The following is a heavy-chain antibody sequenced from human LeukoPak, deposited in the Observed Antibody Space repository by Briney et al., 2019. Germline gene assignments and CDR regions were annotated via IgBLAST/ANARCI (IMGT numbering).Heavy chain of an antibody. J-gene: IGHJ3*02. CDR2: ISYDGINK. V-gene: IGHV3-33*05. D-gene: IGHD2-8*01. Sequence: GGSLSPSCAASSFTFSIYGMHWARQAPGKGMEWLAVISYDGINKYYADSVKGRFTISRDNSKNTLYLQMNSLRAEDTAVYYCAKDIMVYANDAFDIWGQGTMVTVSS. CDR3: AKDIMVYANDAFDI. CDR1: SFTFSIYG.